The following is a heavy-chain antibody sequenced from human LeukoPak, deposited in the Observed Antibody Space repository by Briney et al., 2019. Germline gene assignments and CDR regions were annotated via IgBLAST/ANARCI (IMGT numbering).Heavy chain of an antibody. CDR2: IHYSGST. D-gene: IGHD2-21*01. J-gene: IGHJ1*01. CDR1: GGSITSHY. Sequence: SETLSLTCTVSGGSITSHYWSWIRQPPGKGLEWVGYIHYSGSTNYNPSLKSRVTISVDTSKNEFSLKLTSVTAADTAVYYCARGSLVAVVSLEYFQHWGQGTLVTVSS. V-gene: IGHV4-59*08. CDR3: ARGSLVAVVSLEYFQH.